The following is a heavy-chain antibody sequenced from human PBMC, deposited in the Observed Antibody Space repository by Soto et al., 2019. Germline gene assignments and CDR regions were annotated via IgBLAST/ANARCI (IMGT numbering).Heavy chain of an antibody. D-gene: IGHD6-19*01. CDR3: AKMPGYSSGWYSRYFDY. V-gene: IGHV3-23*01. CDR1: GFTVSSSY. CDR2: ISGSGGST. J-gene: IGHJ4*02. Sequence: GGSLRLSCAASGFTVSSSYMSWVRQAPGKGLEWVSAISGSGGSTYYADSVKGRFTISRDNSKNTLYLQMNSLRAEDTAVYYCAKMPGYSSGWYSRYFDYWGQGTLVTVSS.